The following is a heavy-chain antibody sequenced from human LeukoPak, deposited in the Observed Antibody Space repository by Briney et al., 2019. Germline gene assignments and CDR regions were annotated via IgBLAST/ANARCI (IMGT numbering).Heavy chain of an antibody. D-gene: IGHD1-7*01. Sequence: GGSLRLSCAASGFTFSSYSMNWVRQAPGKGLEWVSYISSSSTIYYADSVKGRFTISRDNAKNSLYLQMNSLRAEDTAVYYCARKELDYYYYYMDVWGKGTTVTVSS. CDR1: GFTFSSYS. V-gene: IGHV3-48*01. J-gene: IGHJ6*03. CDR2: ISSSSTI. CDR3: ARKELDYYYYYMDV.